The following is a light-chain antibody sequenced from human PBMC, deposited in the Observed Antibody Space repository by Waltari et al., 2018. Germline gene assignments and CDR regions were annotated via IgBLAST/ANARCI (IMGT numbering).Light chain of an antibody. CDR3: QQYYTYPYT. CDR2: KAS. Sequence: DIHMTQSPSTLSASLGYRVTLTCRASRCIRTWLAWYQQKLGKAPKLLIHKASTLEGGVPSRFSGSGSETEFTLTITSLQPDDFATYYCQQYYTYPYTFGQGTKLEIK. V-gene: IGKV1-5*03. CDR1: RCIRTW. J-gene: IGKJ2*01.